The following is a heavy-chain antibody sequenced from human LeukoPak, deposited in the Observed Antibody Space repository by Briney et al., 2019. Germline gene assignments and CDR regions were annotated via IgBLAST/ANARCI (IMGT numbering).Heavy chain of an antibody. D-gene: IGHD2-2*01. CDR3: ARGVQDIVVVPAARNFDY. Sequence: SETLSLTCAVYGGSFSGYYWSWIRQPPGKGLEWIGEINHSGSTNYNPSLKSRVTISVDTSKNQFSLKLSSVTAADTAVYYCARGVQDIVVVPAARNFDYWGQGTLVTVSS. V-gene: IGHV4-34*01. CDR1: GGSFSGYY. CDR2: INHSGST. J-gene: IGHJ4*02.